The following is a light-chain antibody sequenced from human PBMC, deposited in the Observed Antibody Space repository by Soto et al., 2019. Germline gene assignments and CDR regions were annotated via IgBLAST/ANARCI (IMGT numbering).Light chain of an antibody. J-gene: IGKJ1*01. CDR1: RSLRLVNGYNF. Sequence: DIVVTQSPLSLPVTPGEPASFSGGFIRSLRLVNGYNFLEWYLQKPGQSPQLLIYLGSNRASGVPDRFSGSGSGTDFTLKISRVEAEDVGVYYCMQSLRTWTFGQGTKVEIK. CDR2: LGS. V-gene: IGKV2-28*01. CDR3: MQSLRTWT.